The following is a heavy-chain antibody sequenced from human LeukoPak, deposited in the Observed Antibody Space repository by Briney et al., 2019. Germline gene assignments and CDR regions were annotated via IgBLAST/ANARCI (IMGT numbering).Heavy chain of an antibody. CDR2: INHSGST. Sequence: PSETLSLTCAVYGGSFSGYYWSWIRQPPGKGLEWIGEINHSGSTNYNPSLKSRVTISVDTSKNQFSLKLSSVTAADTAVYYCARAGSNWYSFDYWGQGTLVTVSS. J-gene: IGHJ4*02. CDR3: ARAGSNWYSFDY. CDR1: GGSFSGYY. D-gene: IGHD6-13*01. V-gene: IGHV4-34*01.